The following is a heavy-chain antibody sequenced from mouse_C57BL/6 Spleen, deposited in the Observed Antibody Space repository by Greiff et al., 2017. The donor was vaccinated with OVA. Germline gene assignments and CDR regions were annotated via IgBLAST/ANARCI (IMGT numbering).Heavy chain of an antibody. Sequence: VQLVESGPELVKPGASVKISCKASGYAFSSSWMNWVKQRPGKGLEWIGRIYPGDGDTNYNGKFKGKATLTADKSSRTAYTPLSSLTSEDSAVYFCARSEYSNYDYFDYWGQGTTLTVSS. V-gene: IGHV1-82*01. CDR1: GYAFSSSW. D-gene: IGHD2-5*01. J-gene: IGHJ2*01. CDR2: IYPGDGDT. CDR3: ARSEYSNYDYFDY.